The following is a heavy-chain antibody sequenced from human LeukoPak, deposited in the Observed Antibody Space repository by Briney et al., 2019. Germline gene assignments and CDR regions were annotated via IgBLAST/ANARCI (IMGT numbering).Heavy chain of an antibody. V-gene: IGHV1-58*01. CDR3: AAAGILLWSPYGMDV. Sequence: SVKVSCKASGFTFTSSAVQWVRQARGQRLEWIGWIVVGSGNTNYAQKLQERVTITRDMSTSTAYMGLSSLRSEDTAVYYCAAAGILLWSPYGMDVWGQGTTVTVSS. J-gene: IGHJ6*02. CDR1: GFTFTSSA. D-gene: IGHD3-10*01. CDR2: IVVGSGNT.